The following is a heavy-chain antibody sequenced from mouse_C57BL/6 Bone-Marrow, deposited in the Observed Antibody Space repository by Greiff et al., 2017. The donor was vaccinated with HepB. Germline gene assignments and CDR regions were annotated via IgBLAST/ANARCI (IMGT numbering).Heavy chain of an antibody. J-gene: IGHJ4*01. D-gene: IGHD4-1*01. CDR3: VRRTGTMDY. CDR1: GFSFNTYA. CDR2: IRSKSNNYAT. Sequence: EVQRVESGGGLVQPKGSLKLSCAASGFSFNTYAMNWVRQAPGKGLEWVARIRSKSNNYATYYADSVKDRFTISRDDSESMLYLQMNNLKTEDTAMYYCVRRTGTMDYWGQGTSVTVSS. V-gene: IGHV10-1*01.